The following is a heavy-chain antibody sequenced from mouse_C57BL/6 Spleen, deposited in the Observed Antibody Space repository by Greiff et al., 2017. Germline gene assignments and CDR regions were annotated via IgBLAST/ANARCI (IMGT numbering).Heavy chain of an antibody. Sequence: EVKLMESGGGLVKPGGSLKLSCAASGFTFSDYGMHWVRQAPEKGLEWVAYISSGSSTIYYADTVKGRSTISRDNAKNTLFLQMTRLRSEDTAMYYCARGGYYYYAMDYWGQGTSVTVSS. CDR3: ARGGYYYYAMDY. J-gene: IGHJ4*01. CDR1: GFTFSDYG. CDR2: ISSGSSTI. V-gene: IGHV5-17*01. D-gene: IGHD2-3*01.